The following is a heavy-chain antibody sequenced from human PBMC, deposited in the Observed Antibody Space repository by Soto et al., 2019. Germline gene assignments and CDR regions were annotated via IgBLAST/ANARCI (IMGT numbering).Heavy chain of an antibody. D-gene: IGHD6-6*01. CDR1: GFTFSSYA. CDR2: ISGSGGST. CDR3: AKIIAARPSHYYYGMDV. J-gene: IGHJ6*02. V-gene: IGHV3-23*01. Sequence: GGSLRLSCAASGFTFSSYAMSWVRQAPGRGLEWVSAISGSGGSTYYADSVKGRFTISRDNSKNTLYLQMNSLRAEDTAVYYCAKIIAARPSHYYYGMDVWGQGTTVTVSS.